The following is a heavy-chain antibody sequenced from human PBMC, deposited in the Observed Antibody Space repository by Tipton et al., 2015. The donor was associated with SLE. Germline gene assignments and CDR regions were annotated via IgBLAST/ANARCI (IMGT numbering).Heavy chain of an antibody. CDR1: GGSSISSNY. D-gene: IGHD5-18*01. CDR2: IYYSGTT. J-gene: IGHJ6*03. V-gene: IGHV4-39*07. CDR3: ARAGLGYTYYYYMDV. Sequence: TLSLTCTVSGGSSISSNYWGWIRQPPGKGLEWIGGIYYSGTTYYNPSLKSRVTISVDTSKNQFSLNLSSVTAADTAVYYCARAGLGYTYYYYMDVWGKGTTVTVSS.